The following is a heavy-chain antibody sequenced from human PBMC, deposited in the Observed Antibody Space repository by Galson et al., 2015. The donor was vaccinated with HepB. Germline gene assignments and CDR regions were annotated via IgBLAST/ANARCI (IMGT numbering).Heavy chain of an antibody. D-gene: IGHD6-13*01. Sequence: SVKVSCKASGGTFSSYAISWVRQAPGQGLEWMGRIIPILGIANYAQKFQGRVTITADKSTSTAYMELSSLRSEDTAVYYCARDEGYSSSCPDYWGQGTLVTVSS. V-gene: IGHV1-69*04. CDR2: IIPILGIA. J-gene: IGHJ4*02. CDR1: GGTFSSYA. CDR3: ARDEGYSSSCPDY.